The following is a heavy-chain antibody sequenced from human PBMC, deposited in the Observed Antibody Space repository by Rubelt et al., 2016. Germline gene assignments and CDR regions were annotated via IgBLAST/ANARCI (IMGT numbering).Heavy chain of an antibody. CDR3: AGDSSGHFDY. Sequence: QVQLVQSGAEVKKPGASVKVSCTASGGTFSSYAISWVRQAPGQGLEWMGRIIPLLGIANYAPKFQGRVTITADKSTRPAYMVLSSLRAEDTAVYYCAGDSSGHFDYWGQGTLVTVSS. D-gene: IGHD6-19*01. J-gene: IGHJ4*02. CDR2: IIPLLGIA. CDR1: GGTFSSYA. V-gene: IGHV1-69*09.